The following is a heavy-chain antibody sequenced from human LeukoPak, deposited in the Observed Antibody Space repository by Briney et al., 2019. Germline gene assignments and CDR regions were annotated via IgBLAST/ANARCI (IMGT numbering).Heavy chain of an antibody. J-gene: IGHJ4*02. CDR1: GYTFSRYW. Sequence: PGGSLRLSCAASGYTFSRYWMHWVRQGPGKGLVWVSRINEDGSSTSYAESVRGRFTISRDNAKNTLYLQMNSLRAEDTAVYYCAKRTPPGIAVDYWGQGTLVTVSS. D-gene: IGHD6-19*01. V-gene: IGHV3-74*01. CDR3: AKRTPPGIAVDY. CDR2: INEDGSST.